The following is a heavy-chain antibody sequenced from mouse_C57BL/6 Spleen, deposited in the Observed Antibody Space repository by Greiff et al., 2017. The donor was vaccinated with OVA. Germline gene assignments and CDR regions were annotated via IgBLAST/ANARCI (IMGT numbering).Heavy chain of an antibody. CDR2: IYPGDGDT. CDR1: GYAFSSYW. J-gene: IGHJ1*03. CDR3: ASREGGYYDV. D-gene: IGHD3-3*01. V-gene: IGHV1-80*01. Sequence: QVHVKQSGAELVKPGASVKISCKASGYAFSSYWMNWVKQRPGKGLEWIGQIYPGDGDTNYNGKFKGKATLTADKSSSTAYMQLSSLTSEASAVYFCASREGGYYDVWGTGTTVTVSS.